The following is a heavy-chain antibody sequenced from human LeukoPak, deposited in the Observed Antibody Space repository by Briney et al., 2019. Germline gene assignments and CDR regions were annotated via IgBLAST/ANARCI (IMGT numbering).Heavy chain of an antibody. D-gene: IGHD1-26*01. CDR3: ARESPTRIVGANFGFDY. V-gene: IGHV1-69*13. J-gene: IGHJ4*02. Sequence: GASVKVSCKASGGTFSSYAISWVRQAPGQGLEWMGGIIPIFGTANYAQKLQGRVTITADESTSTAYMELSSLRSEDTAVYYCARESPTRIVGANFGFDYWGQGTLVTVSS. CDR1: GGTFSSYA. CDR2: IIPIFGTA.